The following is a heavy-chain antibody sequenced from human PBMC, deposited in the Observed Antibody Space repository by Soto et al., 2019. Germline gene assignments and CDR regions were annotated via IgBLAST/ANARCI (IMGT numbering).Heavy chain of an antibody. V-gene: IGHV3-48*03. Sequence: EVQLVESGGGLVQPGGSLRLSCAASGFTFSSYEMNWVRQAPGKGLEWVSYISSSGSTIYYADSVKGRFTISRDNAKNSLYLQMNSLRAEDTAVYYCARDGGVRPSSLPYYYDSSGYYPSYWGQGTLVTVSS. J-gene: IGHJ4*02. CDR1: GFTFSSYE. CDR3: ARDGGVRPSSLPYYYDSSGYYPSY. D-gene: IGHD3-22*01. CDR2: ISSSGSTI.